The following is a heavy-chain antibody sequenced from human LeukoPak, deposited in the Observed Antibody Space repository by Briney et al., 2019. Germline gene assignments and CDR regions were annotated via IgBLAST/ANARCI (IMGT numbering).Heavy chain of an antibody. D-gene: IGHD3-22*01. J-gene: IGHJ4*02. CDR3: ARDLFADYYDSSGYHAD. V-gene: IGHV3-9*01. CDR2: ISWNSGSI. CDR1: GFTFDDYA. Sequence: GGSLRLSCAASGFTFDDYAMHWVRQAPGKGLEWVSGISWNSGSIGYADSVKGRFTISRDNAKNSLYLQMNSLRAEDTALYYCARDLFADYYDSSGYHADWGQGTLVTVSS.